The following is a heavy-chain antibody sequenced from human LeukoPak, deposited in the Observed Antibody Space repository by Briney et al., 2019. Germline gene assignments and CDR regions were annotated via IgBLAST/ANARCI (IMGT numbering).Heavy chain of an antibody. CDR2: INSDGSST. CDR3: ARGHLAYCGGDCYSANWFDP. D-gene: IGHD2-21*02. V-gene: IGHV3-74*01. J-gene: IGHJ5*02. Sequence: HSGGSLRLSCAASGFTFSSYAMSWVRQAPGKGLVWVSRINSDGSSTSYADSVKGRLTISRDNAKNTLYLQMNSLRAEDTAVYYCARGHLAYCGGDCYSANWFDPWGQGTLVTVSS. CDR1: GFTFSSYA.